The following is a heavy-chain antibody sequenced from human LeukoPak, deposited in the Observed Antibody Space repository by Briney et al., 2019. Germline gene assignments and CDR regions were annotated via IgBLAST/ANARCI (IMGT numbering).Heavy chain of an antibody. V-gene: IGHV1-46*01. CDR2: INPSGGST. Sequence: GASVKVSCKASGYIFISYYMHWVRQAPGQGLEWMGMINPSGGSTSYAQKFQGRVTMTRDTSTSTVYMELSSLRSEDTAVDYCARDPSGWYEDYFDYWGQGTLVTVSS. D-gene: IGHD6-19*01. CDR3: ARDPSGWYEDYFDY. CDR1: GYIFISYY. J-gene: IGHJ4*02.